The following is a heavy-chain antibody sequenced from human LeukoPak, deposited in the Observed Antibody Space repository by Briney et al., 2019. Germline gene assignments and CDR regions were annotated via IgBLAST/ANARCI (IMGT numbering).Heavy chain of an antibody. CDR1: GFTFSSYS. CDR3: ARGLLGRGGGSFNY. CDR2: IRSSSDYI. V-gene: IGHV3-21*01. D-gene: IGHD3-10*01. Sequence: GGSLRLSCEASGFTFSSYSMNWVRQAPGKGLEWVSSIRSSSDYIYYADSLRGRITISRDNAKNSLYLQMNSLRDEDTAVYYCARGLLGRGGGSFNYWGQGTLVTVSS. J-gene: IGHJ4*02.